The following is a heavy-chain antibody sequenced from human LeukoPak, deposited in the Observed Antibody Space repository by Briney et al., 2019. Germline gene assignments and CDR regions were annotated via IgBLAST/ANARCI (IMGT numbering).Heavy chain of an antibody. D-gene: IGHD1-1*01. CDR2: LSVSGDST. Sequence: GGSLRLSCGASGFTFSSFAMSWVRQAPGKGLEWVSTLSVSGDSTYYAGSVKGRFTISRDNSKNTLYLQMNSLRAEDTAVYYCARLSTGPDFYYFDYWGQGSLVTVSS. CDR1: GFTFSSFA. CDR3: ARLSTGPDFYYFDY. J-gene: IGHJ4*02. V-gene: IGHV3-23*01.